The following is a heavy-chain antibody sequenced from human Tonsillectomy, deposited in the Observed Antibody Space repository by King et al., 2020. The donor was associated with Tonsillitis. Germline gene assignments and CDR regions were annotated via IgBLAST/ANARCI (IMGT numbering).Heavy chain of an antibody. D-gene: IGHD2-15*01. Sequence: QLVQSGGGLVQPGGSLRLSCAASGFTFSSYSLIWVRQAPGKGLEWGSYISSSRSTIYYADSVKGRFTISRDNAKNSLYLQMNSLRAEDTAVYYCARVTYPPYCSGGTCYAPIFDYWGQGTLVTVSS. CDR1: GFTFSSYS. V-gene: IGHV3-48*01. CDR3: ARVTYPPYCSGGTCYAPIFDY. CDR2: ISSSRSTI. J-gene: IGHJ4*02.